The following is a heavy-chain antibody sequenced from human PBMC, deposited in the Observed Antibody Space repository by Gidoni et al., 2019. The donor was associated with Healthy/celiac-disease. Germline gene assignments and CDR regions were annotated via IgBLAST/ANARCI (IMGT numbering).Heavy chain of an antibody. D-gene: IGHD3-16*02. CDR3: ARIFYEYVWGSYRSYYMDV. J-gene: IGHJ6*03. CDR2: IYYSGST. Sequence: QLQLQESGPGLVKPSETLSLTCPVSGGSISSSSYYWGWSRQPPGKGLEWMGSIYYSGSTYYNPSIKSRVTRSVDTSKSQFSLKLSSVTAADTAVYDCARIFYEYVWGSYRSYYMDVWGKGTTVTVSS. V-gene: IGHV4-39*01. CDR1: GGSISSSSYY.